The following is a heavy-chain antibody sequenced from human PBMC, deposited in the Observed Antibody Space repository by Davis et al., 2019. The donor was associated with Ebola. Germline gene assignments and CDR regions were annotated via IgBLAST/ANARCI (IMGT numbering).Heavy chain of an antibody. CDR3: ARGLLGGLVAAAGYYYFDY. V-gene: IGHV1-8*01. D-gene: IGHD6-13*01. CDR2: MNPNSGNT. Sequence: ASVKVSCKASGYTFTSYDINWVRQATGQGLEWMGWMNPNSGNTGYAQKLQGRVTMTRNTSISTAYMELSSLRSEDTAVYYCARGLLGGLVAAAGYYYFDYWGQGTLVTVSS. J-gene: IGHJ4*02. CDR1: GYTFTSYD.